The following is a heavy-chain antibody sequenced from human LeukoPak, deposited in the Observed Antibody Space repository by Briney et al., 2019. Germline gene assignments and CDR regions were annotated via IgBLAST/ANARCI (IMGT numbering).Heavy chain of an antibody. CDR1: GFTVSSNY. CDR3: AREIRARDLYYYYGMDV. Sequence: GGSLRLSCAASGFTVSSNYMSWVRQAPGKGLEWVSVIYSGGSTYYADSVKGRFTISRDNSKNTLYLQMNSLRAEDTAVYYCAREIRARDLYYYYGMDVWGQGTTVTVSS. J-gene: IGHJ6*02. V-gene: IGHV3-66*01. CDR2: IYSGGST.